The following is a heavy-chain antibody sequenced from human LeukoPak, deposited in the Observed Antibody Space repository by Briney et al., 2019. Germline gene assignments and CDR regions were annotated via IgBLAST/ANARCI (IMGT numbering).Heavy chain of an antibody. J-gene: IGHJ4*02. D-gene: IGHD3-9*01. CDR2: ITPIFGTA. Sequence: ASVKVSCKASGGTFSSYAISWVRQAPGQGLEWMGGITPIFGTANYAQKFQGRVTITADESTSTAYMELSSLRSEDTAVYYCARGPDDILTGYNFDYWGQGTLVTVSS. CDR3: ARGPDDILTGYNFDY. V-gene: IGHV1-69*13. CDR1: GGTFSSYA.